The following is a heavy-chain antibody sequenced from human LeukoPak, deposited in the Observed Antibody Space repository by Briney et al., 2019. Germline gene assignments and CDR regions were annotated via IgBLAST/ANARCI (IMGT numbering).Heavy chain of an antibody. CDR3: AKVQYSGSYYGDFDY. Sequence: PGGSLRLSCAASGFTFSDYYMSWIRQAPGKGLEWVSYISSSGSTIYYADSVKGRFTISRDNSKNTLYLQMNSLRAEDTAVYYCAKVQYSGSYYGDFDYWGQGTLVTVSS. J-gene: IGHJ4*02. V-gene: IGHV3-11*01. CDR2: ISSSGSTI. CDR1: GFTFSDYY. D-gene: IGHD1-26*01.